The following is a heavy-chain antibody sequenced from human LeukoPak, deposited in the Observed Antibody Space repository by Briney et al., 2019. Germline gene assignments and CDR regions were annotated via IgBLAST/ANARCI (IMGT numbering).Heavy chain of an antibody. Sequence: ASVKVSCKASGYTFTSYDINWVRQATGQGLEWMGWMNPNSGNTGYAQKFQGRVTMTRNTSISTAYMELSSLRSEDTAVCYCARGGSLVRGIIIQGNAFDIWGQGTMVTVSS. J-gene: IGHJ3*02. D-gene: IGHD3-10*01. V-gene: IGHV1-8*01. CDR3: ARGGSLVRGIIIQGNAFDI. CDR1: GYTFTSYD. CDR2: MNPNSGNT.